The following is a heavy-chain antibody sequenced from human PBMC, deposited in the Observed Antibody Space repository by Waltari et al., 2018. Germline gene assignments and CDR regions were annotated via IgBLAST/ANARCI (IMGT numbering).Heavy chain of an antibody. Sequence: QVQLVESGGGVVQPGRSLRLSCAASGFTFSSYAMHWVRQAPGKGLEGVAVISYDGINKDYAGSVKGRCTISRDKSKNTRYLQMNSLRAEDTAVYYCAGDSWRGAVAGDLDYWGQGTLVTVSS. CDR2: ISYDGINK. CDR1: GFTFSSYA. V-gene: IGHV3-30*01. CDR3: AGDSWRGAVAGDLDY. D-gene: IGHD6-19*01. J-gene: IGHJ4*02.